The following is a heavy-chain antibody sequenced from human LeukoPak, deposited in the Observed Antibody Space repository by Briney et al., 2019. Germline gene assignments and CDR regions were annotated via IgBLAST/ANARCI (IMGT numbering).Heavy chain of an antibody. CDR1: GVSISSYY. J-gene: IGHJ4*02. CDR3: ARASMVRGVTLDY. D-gene: IGHD3-10*01. Sequence: SETLSLTCTVSGVSISSYYWSWLRQPPGKVLEWVGYIYYSGSTNYNPSLKSRVTISVDTSKNQFSLKLRSVTAADMAVYYCARASMVRGVTLDYWGQGTLVTVSS. CDR2: IYYSGST. V-gene: IGHV4-59*01.